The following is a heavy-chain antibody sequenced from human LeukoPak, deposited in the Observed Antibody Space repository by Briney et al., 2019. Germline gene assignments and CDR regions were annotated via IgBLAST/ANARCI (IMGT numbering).Heavy chain of an antibody. Sequence: ASVKVSCKVSGYTLTELSMHWVRQAPGKGLEWMGGFDPEDGETIYAQKFQGRVTMTEDTSTDTAYMELSSLRSEDTAMYYCATDIVYYYGSGSYYHPWGQGTLVTVSS. V-gene: IGHV1-24*01. J-gene: IGHJ5*02. CDR2: FDPEDGET. CDR1: GYTLTELS. D-gene: IGHD3-10*01. CDR3: ATDIVYYYGSGSYYHP.